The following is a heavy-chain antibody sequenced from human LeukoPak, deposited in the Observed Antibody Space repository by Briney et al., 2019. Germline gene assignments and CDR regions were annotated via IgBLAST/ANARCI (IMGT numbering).Heavy chain of an antibody. V-gene: IGHV4-39*01. CDR2: IYYSGST. CDR3: ARPKFFPYYYMDV. Sequence: PSETLSLTCTVSGGSIRSTYYWGWIRPPPGKGLEWIGNIYYSGSTHYNPSLKSRVTISVDTSKNQFSLKMSSVTAADTAVYYCARPKFFPYYYMDVWGKGTTVTISS. CDR1: GGSIRSTYY. J-gene: IGHJ6*03. D-gene: IGHD3-9*01.